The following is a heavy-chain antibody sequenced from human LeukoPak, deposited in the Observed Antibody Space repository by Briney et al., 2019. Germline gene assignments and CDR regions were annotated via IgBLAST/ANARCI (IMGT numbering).Heavy chain of an antibody. CDR1: GFTFDDYA. D-gene: IGHD3-10*01. CDR3: AKARGSMVRGVYGYYFDY. V-gene: IGHV3-9*01. Sequence: GGSLRLSCAASGFTFDDYAMHWVRQAPGKGLEWVSGISWNSGSIGYADSVKGRFTISRDNAQNSLYLQMNSLRAEDTALYYCAKARGSMVRGVYGYYFDYWGQGTLVTVSS. CDR2: ISWNSGSI. J-gene: IGHJ4*02.